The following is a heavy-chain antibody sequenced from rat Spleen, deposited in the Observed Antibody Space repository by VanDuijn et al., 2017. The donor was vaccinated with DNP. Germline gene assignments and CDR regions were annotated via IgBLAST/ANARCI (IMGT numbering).Heavy chain of an antibody. CDR3: TRGGTYYFDY. D-gene: IGHD1-9*01. CDR1: GFTFSNYD. CDR2: IGYEDTTT. J-gene: IGHJ3*01. V-gene: IGHV5-22*01. Sequence: EVQLVESGGGLVQPGRSVKLSCAASGFTFSNYDMAWVRQAPKKGLEWVASIGYEDTTTYYGGSVKGRFTVSRDDSTSTLYLQMDSLRSEDTATYYCTRGGTYYFDYWGQGTLVTVSS.